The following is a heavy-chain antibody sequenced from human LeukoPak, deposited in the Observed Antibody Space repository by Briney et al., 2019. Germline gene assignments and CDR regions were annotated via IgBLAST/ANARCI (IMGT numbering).Heavy chain of an antibody. D-gene: IGHD3/OR15-3a*01. J-gene: IGHJ5*02. CDR2: ISSSGSTI. V-gene: IGHV3-48*03. CDR1: GFTFSSYE. CDR3: ARPDWA. Sequence: GGSLRLSGAASGFTFSSYEINWVRQAPGKGREWVSYISSSGSTIDYAESVKGRFTISRDNAKNSLYLQMNSLRAEDTAVYYCARPDWAWGQGTLVTVSS.